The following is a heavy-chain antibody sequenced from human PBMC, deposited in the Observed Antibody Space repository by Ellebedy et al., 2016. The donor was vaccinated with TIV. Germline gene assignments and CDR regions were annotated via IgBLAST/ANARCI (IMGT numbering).Heavy chain of an antibody. CDR2: IYYTGST. CDR3: AREFRYDFWRGPLDH. J-gene: IGHJ4*02. D-gene: IGHD3-3*01. Sequence: SETLSLXXSVSGGSISSGRFYWNWIRQPPGKGLEWIGNIYYTGSTSYSPSLTGRVTISIDTPKNQFSLKVTSVTAADTAVYYCAREFRYDFWRGPLDHWGQGTTVIVSS. CDR1: GGSISSGRFY. V-gene: IGHV4-61*01.